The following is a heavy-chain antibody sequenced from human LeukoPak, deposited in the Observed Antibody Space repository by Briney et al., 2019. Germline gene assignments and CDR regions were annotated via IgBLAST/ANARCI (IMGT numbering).Heavy chain of an antibody. CDR2: VYRSGTT. V-gene: IGHV4-38-2*02. CDR1: GYSISSGYH. D-gene: IGHD7-27*01. Sequence: SETLSLTCVVSGYSISSGYHWGWTRQPPGKGLEWIGSVYRSGTTYYDPSLKSRVTISVDTSKNQISLKVRSVTAADTAMYYCARENWVFDYWGQGILVTVSS. CDR3: ARENWVFDY. J-gene: IGHJ4*02.